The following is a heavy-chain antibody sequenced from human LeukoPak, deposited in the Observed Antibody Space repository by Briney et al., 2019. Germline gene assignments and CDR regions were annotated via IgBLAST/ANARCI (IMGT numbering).Heavy chain of an antibody. D-gene: IGHD3-16*01. J-gene: IGHJ5*02. CDR1: GFTFRSYG. V-gene: IGHV3-30*18. CDR2: ISYDGSNK. Sequence: GGSLRLSCAASGFTFRSYGMHWVRQAPGKGLEWVAVISYDGSNKYYADSVKGRFTISRDNSKNTLYLQMNSLRAEDTAVYYCAKGMREGGNWFDPWGQGPLVSVPS. CDR3: AKGMREGGNWFDP.